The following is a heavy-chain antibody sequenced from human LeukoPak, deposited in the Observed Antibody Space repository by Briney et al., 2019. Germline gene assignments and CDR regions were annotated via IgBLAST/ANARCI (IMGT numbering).Heavy chain of an antibody. Sequence: ASVKVSCKASGYTFTSYYMHWVRQAPGQGLEWMGIINPSGGSTSYAQKFQGRVTMTRDTSTSTVYMELSSLRSEDTAVYYCARSQWWTIFGVVNTGMDVWGQGTTVTVSS. CDR2: INPSGGST. CDR3: ARSQWWTIFGVVNTGMDV. D-gene: IGHD3-3*01. V-gene: IGHV1-46*01. CDR1: GYTFTSYY. J-gene: IGHJ6*02.